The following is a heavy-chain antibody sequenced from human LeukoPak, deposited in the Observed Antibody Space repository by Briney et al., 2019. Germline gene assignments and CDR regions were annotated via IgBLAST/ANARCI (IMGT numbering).Heavy chain of an antibody. CDR1: GYTFTSYG. J-gene: IGHJ4*02. CDR3: ARDPDYYGSGRSYFDC. D-gene: IGHD3-10*01. Sequence: ASVKVSCKASGYTFTSYGISWVRQAPGEGLEWMGWNTAYNLNTNYAQKFQGRVTMTIDKSTTTAYMELRSLRSDDTAVYYCARDPDYYGSGRSYFDCWGQGTLVTVSS. CDR2: NTAYNLNT. V-gene: IGHV1-18*01.